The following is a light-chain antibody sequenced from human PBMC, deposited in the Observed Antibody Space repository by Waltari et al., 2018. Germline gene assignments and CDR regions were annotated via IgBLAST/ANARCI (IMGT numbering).Light chain of an antibody. CDR3: YSSDTTGLRV. V-gene: IGLV3-10*01. CDR2: EDT. Sequence: SYELTQPPSVSVSPGQTARSTCSGHKLPSKYAYWFQQKSGQAPRLVIYEDTKRPSGIPARFSGSSSGTVATLTITGAQVDDEADYYCYSSDTTGLRVFGGGTTVVVL. CDR1: KLPSKY. J-gene: IGLJ1*01.